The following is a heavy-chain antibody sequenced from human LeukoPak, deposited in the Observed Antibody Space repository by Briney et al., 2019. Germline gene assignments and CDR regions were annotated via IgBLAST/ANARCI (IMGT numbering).Heavy chain of an antibody. CDR1: GFTFSSYG. D-gene: IGHD3-22*01. CDR2: ISYDGSNK. Sequence: GRSLRLSCAASGFTFSSYGMHWGRQAPGKGLEWVAVISYDGSNKYYADSVKGRFTISRDNSKNTPYLQMNSLRAEDTAVYYCAKDGDSSGYSKPSTGDYWGQGTLVTVSS. V-gene: IGHV3-30*18. CDR3: AKDGDSSGYSKPSTGDY. J-gene: IGHJ4*02.